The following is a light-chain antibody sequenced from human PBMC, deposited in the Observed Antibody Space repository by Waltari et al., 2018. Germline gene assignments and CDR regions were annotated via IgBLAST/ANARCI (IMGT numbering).Light chain of an antibody. CDR3: QQSYSTPQT. Sequence: DIQMTQSPSSLSASVGDRVDITCRANQTISSFLNWYQHKAGKAPKLLIYAASSLQRGVPARFRGSRSGTDFTLTISSLQPEDVATYYCQQSYSTPQTFGQGTKLEIK. CDR2: AAS. CDR1: QTISSF. V-gene: IGKV1-39*01. J-gene: IGKJ1*01.